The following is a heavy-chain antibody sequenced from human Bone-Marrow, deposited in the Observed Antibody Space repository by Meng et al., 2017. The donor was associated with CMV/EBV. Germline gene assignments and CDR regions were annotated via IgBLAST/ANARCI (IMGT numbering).Heavy chain of an antibody. D-gene: IGHD6-13*01. Sequence: GESLKISCAASGFTFSSYAMHWVRQAPGKGLEWLSYISSSGGTIYYADSVKGRFTISRDNARNSLYLQMNILRAEDTAVYYCASHRYSSSWYYFDHWGQGTLVTVSS. CDR3: ASHRYSSSWYYFDH. J-gene: IGHJ4*02. V-gene: IGHV3-48*03. CDR2: ISSSGGTI. CDR1: GFTFSSYA.